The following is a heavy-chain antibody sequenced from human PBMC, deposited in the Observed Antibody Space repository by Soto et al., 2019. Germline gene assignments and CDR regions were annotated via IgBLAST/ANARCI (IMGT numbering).Heavy chain of an antibody. CDR2: ISWNSGSI. D-gene: IGHD3-16*02. Sequence: EVQLVESGGGLVQPGRSLRLSCAASGFTFDDYAMHWVRQAPGKGLEWVSGISWNSGSIGYADSVKGRFTISRDNAKNYLYLQMNSLRAEDTALYYSAKDMGLHLGELSLLWVIGKNDAFDIWGQGTMVTVSS. V-gene: IGHV3-9*01. J-gene: IGHJ3*02. CDR3: AKDMGLHLGELSLLWVIGKNDAFDI. CDR1: GFTFDDYA.